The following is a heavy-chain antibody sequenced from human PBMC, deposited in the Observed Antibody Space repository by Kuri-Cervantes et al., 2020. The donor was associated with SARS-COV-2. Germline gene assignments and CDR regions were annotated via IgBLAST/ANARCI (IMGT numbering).Heavy chain of an antibody. J-gene: IGHJ5*02. V-gene: IGHV3-30-3*01. CDR1: GFTFSSYA. D-gene: IGHD6-13*01. CDR3: ARGNAIAAAGNWTWFDP. CDR2: ISYDGSNK. Sequence: GESLKISCAASGFTFSSYAMHWVRQAPGKGLEWVAVISYDGSNKYYADSVEGRFTISRDNAKNSLYLQMNSLRAEDTAVYYCARGNAIAAAGNWTWFDPWGQGTLVTVSS.